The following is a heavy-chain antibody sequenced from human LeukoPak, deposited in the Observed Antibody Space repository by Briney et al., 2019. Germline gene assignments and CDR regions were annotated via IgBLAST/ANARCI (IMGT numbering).Heavy chain of an antibody. V-gene: IGHV3-23*01. Sequence: GGSLRLSCAASGFTFSNYVMHWVRQAPGKGLGWVSHISGSGDSTHYADSVKGRFTISRDNSKNTLYLQVNSLRAEDTAVHYCAKDLWFGELSPSDYWGQGTLVTVSS. CDR3: AKDLWFGELSPSDY. D-gene: IGHD3-10*01. CDR1: GFTFSNYV. J-gene: IGHJ4*02. CDR2: ISGSGDST.